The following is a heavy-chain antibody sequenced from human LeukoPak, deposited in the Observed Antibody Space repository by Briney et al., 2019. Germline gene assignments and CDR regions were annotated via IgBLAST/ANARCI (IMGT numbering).Heavy chain of an antibody. D-gene: IGHD5-18*01. CDR3: AKGRGYSSGAHDS. J-gene: IGHJ4*02. Sequence: GGSLRLSCAASEFSVSTRYMSWVRQAPGKGLEWVSVINSGGTTYYAGSVKGRFTIFRDSLKNIQYLQMKSLRAEDAAVYYCAKGRGYSSGAHDSWGQGNLDTVSS. V-gene: IGHV3-53*01. CDR1: EFSVSTRY. CDR2: INSGGTT.